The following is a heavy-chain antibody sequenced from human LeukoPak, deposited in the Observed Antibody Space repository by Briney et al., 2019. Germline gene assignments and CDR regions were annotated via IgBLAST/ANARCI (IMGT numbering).Heavy chain of an antibody. CDR3: AKEGGLKGFGVAYDY. Sequence: GGSLRLSCAASGFTFSSYGMHWVRQAPGKGLEWVAVISYDGSNKYYADSVKGRFTISRGNSKNTLYLQMNSLRAEDTAVYYCAKEGGLKGFGVAYDYWGQGTLVTVSS. V-gene: IGHV3-30*18. J-gene: IGHJ4*02. CDR2: ISYDGSNK. D-gene: IGHD3-3*01. CDR1: GFTFSSYG.